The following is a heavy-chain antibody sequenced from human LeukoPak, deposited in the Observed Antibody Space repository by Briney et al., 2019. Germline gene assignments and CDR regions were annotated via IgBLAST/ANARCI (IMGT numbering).Heavy chain of an antibody. CDR2: IYPRDGST. Sequence: ASVKVSCKASGCTFTSNYIHWVRQAPGQGLEWMGMIYPRDGSTSYAQKFQGRVTVARDTSTSTVHMELSGLRSEDTAVYYCARDQEGFDYWGQGTLVTVSS. CDR3: ARDQEGFDY. CDR1: GCTFTSNY. V-gene: IGHV1-46*01. J-gene: IGHJ4*02.